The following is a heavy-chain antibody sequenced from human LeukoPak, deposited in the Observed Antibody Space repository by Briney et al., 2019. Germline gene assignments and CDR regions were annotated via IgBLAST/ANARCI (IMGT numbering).Heavy chain of an antibody. J-gene: IGHJ4*02. V-gene: IGHV3-74*01. CDR1: GFAFSSYW. CDR2: INSDGSST. CDR3: ARASYDYVWGSYRIFDY. Sequence: GGSLRLSCAASGFAFSSYWMHWVRQAPGKGLVWVSRINSDGSSTSYADSVKGRFTISRDNAKNTLYLQMNSLRAEDTAVYYCARASYDYVWGSYRIFDYWGQGTLVTVSS. D-gene: IGHD3-16*02.